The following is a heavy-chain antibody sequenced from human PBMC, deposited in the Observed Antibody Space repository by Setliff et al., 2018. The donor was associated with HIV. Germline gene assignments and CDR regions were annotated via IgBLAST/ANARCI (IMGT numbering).Heavy chain of an antibody. CDR1: GHTFITYY. Sequence: ASVKVSCKAPGHTFITYYIHWVRQAPGQGLEWMGWISAYNGNTNYAQKLQGRVTITADTSADTAYMELSSLRSDDTAVYYCAREGSPIYYFDYWSQGTWSPSPQ. D-gene: IGHD3-10*01. CDR2: ISAYNGNT. V-gene: IGHV1-18*04. CDR3: AREGSPIYYFDY. J-gene: IGHJ4*02.